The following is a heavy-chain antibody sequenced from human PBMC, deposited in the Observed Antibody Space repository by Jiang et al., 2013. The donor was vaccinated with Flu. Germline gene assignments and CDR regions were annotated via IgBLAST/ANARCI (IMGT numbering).Heavy chain of an antibody. CDR1: GYTFAIFP. V-gene: IGHV1-18*01. J-gene: IGHJ3*01. CDR3: ARSGFLSDAFDV. D-gene: IGHD2/OR15-2a*01. Sequence: KASGYTFAIFPINWVRQAPGQGLEWMGWISTYGGSTNYAQKFQGRLTLTTDTSTSTVYMELNTLTSDDTAVYYCARSGFLSDAFDVWGQGTVITVSS. CDR2: ISTYGGST.